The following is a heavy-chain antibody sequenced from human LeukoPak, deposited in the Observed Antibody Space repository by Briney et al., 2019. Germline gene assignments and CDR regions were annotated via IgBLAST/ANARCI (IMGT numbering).Heavy chain of an antibody. CDR3: AREKILLWFGELLNKPFDY. J-gene: IGHJ4*02. CDR1: GFTFSSYS. Sequence: PGRSLRLSCAASGFTFSSYSMNWVRQAPGKGLEWVSYISSSSSTIYYADSVKGRFTISRDNAKNSLYLQMNSLRDEDTAVYYCAREKILLWFGELLNKPFDYWGQGTLVTVSS. CDR2: ISSSSSTI. V-gene: IGHV3-48*02. D-gene: IGHD3-10*01.